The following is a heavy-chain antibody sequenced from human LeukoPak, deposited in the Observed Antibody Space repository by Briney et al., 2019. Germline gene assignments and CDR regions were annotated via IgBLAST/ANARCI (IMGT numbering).Heavy chain of an antibody. V-gene: IGHV3-30*03. CDR2: ISYDGSNE. Sequence: GRSLRLSCAASGFTFSSYGMHWVRQAPGKGLERGAVISYDGSNEYYADPVKGRFTISRDNSKNTLYMQMNSLRAADTAVYYCARGIAMTTLNALDIWGQGTMVTVSS. CDR3: ARGIAMTTLNALDI. CDR1: GFTFSSYG. J-gene: IGHJ3*02. D-gene: IGHD4-11*01.